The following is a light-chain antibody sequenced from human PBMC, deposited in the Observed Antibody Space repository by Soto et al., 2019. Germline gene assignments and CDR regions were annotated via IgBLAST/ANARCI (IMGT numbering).Light chain of an antibody. CDR3: QSYDNSLSAHVV. J-gene: IGLJ2*01. CDR1: SSNIGANYD. V-gene: IGLV1-40*01. CDR2: GNS. Sequence: QSVLTQPPSVSGAPGQRVTISCTGSSSNIGANYDVHWYQQIPGTAPKLLVFGNSNRPSGVPDRFSGSKSGTSASLAITGLQAEDEADYYCQSYDNSLSAHVVFGGGTKLTVL.